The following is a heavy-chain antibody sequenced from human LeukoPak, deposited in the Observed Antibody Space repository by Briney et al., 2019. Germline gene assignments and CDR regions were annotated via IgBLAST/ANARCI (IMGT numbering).Heavy chain of an antibody. D-gene: IGHD5-18*01. V-gene: IGHV4-59*01. Sequence: SETLSLTCTVSGGSISSYYWSWIRQPPGKGLEWSGYIYYSGSTNYNPSLKSRVTISVDTSKNQFSLKLSSVTAADTAVYYCARCNTAMVAYYFDYWGQGTLVTVSS. J-gene: IGHJ4*02. CDR2: IYYSGST. CDR1: GGSISSYY. CDR3: ARCNTAMVAYYFDY.